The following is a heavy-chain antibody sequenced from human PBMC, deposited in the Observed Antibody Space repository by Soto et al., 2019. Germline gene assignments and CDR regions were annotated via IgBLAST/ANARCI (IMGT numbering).Heavy chain of an antibody. D-gene: IGHD6-19*01. CDR2: IYYSGST. J-gene: IGHJ3*02. V-gene: IGHV4-59*01. CDR3: ARDRGRQWLVNDAFDI. CDR1: GGSISSYY. Sequence: QVQLQESGPGLVKPSETLSLTCTVSGGSISSYYWSWIRQPPGKGLEWIGYIYYSGSTNYNPSLKSRVTISVDTSKNQFSLKLSSVTAADTAVYYCARDRGRQWLVNDAFDIWGQGTMVTVSS.